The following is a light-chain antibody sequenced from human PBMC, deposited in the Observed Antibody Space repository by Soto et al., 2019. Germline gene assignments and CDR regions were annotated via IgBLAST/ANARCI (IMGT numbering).Light chain of an antibody. CDR2: DVS. Sequence: LTQPASVSGSPGQSITISCTGTSSDVGGYNYVSWYQQHPGKAPKLMIYDVSKRPSGVPDRFSGSKSGNTASLTISGLQAEDEADYYCCSYAGSPYVFGTGTKVTVL. CDR3: CSYAGSPYV. CDR1: SSDVGGYNY. J-gene: IGLJ1*01. V-gene: IGLV2-11*01.